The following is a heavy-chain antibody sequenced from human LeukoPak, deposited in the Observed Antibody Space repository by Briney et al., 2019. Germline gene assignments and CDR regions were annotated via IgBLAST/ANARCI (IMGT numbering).Heavy chain of an antibody. J-gene: IGHJ4*02. CDR3: ARTSGELLPFDY. CDR2: IYYSGST. Sequence: SETLSLTCTVSGGSISSYYWSWIRQPPGKGLEWIGYIYYSGSTNYNPPLKSRVTISVDTSKNQFSLKLSSVTAADTAVYYCARTSGELLPFDYWGQGTLVTVSS. CDR1: GGSISSYY. V-gene: IGHV4-59*08. D-gene: IGHD3-10*01.